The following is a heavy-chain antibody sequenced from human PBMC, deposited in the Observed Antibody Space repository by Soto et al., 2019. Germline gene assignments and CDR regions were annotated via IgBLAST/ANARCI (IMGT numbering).Heavy chain of an antibody. CDR3: ARHGDGFVYNSGWLDRFEI. D-gene: IGHD6-19*01. Sequence: PSETLSLTCTVSGGSISSYYWSWIRQPPGKGLEWIGYIYYSGSTNYNPSLKSRVTISVDTSKNQFSLKLSSVTAADTAVYYCARHGDGFVYNSGWLDRFEIWGQGTLVT. J-gene: IGHJ3*02. CDR1: GGSISSYY. V-gene: IGHV4-59*08. CDR2: IYYSGST.